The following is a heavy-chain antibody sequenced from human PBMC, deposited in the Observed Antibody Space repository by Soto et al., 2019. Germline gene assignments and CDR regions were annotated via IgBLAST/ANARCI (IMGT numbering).Heavy chain of an antibody. D-gene: IGHD2-2*03. J-gene: IGHJ6*02. CDR2: FDPEYGET. CDR1: GYTLTELS. Sequence: SVKVSCKVSGYTLTELSMHWVRQAPGKGLEWMGGFDPEYGETIYARKFQGRVTMTEDTSTDTAYMELSSLRSEDTAVYYCATGIMDREGREFWGQGTPVSVSS. CDR3: ATGIMDREGREF. V-gene: IGHV1-24*01.